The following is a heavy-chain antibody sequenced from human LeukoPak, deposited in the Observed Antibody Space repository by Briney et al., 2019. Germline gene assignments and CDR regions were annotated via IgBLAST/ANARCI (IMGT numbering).Heavy chain of an antibody. CDR2: IYTGGTT. J-gene: IGHJ4*02. D-gene: IGHD3-10*01. Sequence: GGSLRLSCAASGFTVSTNYMSWVRQPAGKGLEWLSVIYTGGTTFYADSVKGRFTISRDNSKNTLYLQINSLRADDTAVYYCTKLKGWYGEGYCDHWGQGTLVTVSS. CDR3: TKLKGWYGEGYCDH. CDR1: GFTVSTNY. V-gene: IGHV3-53*01.